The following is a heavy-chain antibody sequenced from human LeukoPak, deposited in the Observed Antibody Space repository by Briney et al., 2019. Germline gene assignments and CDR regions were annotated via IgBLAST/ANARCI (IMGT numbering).Heavy chain of an antibody. Sequence: ASVKVSCKVSGYTLTELSMHWVRQAPGKGLEWMGGFDPEDGETIYAQKFQGRVTMTEGTSTDTAYMELSSLRSEDTAVYYCATSPGDIVVVPAAREFDYWGQGTLVTVSS. CDR3: ATSPGDIVVVPAAREFDY. V-gene: IGHV1-24*01. CDR2: FDPEDGET. J-gene: IGHJ4*02. CDR1: GYTLTELS. D-gene: IGHD2-2*01.